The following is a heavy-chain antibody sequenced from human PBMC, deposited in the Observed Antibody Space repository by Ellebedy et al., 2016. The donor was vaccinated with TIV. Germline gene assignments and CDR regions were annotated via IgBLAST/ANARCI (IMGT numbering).Heavy chain of an antibody. V-gene: IGHV3-74*01. D-gene: IGHD5-12*01. Sequence: GESLKISCTASGFTFSYYWMNWVRQAPGKGLEWVSRIDSDGHTTRYADLVEGRFTISRDNAKNTLYLQMNSLRAEDTALYYCARDGDHHVDLDNWGQGTLVTVSS. CDR3: ARDGDHHVDLDN. CDR2: IDSDGHTT. CDR1: GFTFSYYW. J-gene: IGHJ4*02.